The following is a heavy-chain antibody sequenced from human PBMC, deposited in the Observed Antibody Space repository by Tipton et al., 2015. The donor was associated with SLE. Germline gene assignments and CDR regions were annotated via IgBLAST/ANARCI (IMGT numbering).Heavy chain of an antibody. D-gene: IGHD1-26*01. CDR3: ARGWERHFDY. V-gene: IGHV4-30-2*01. Sequence: GLVKPSETLSLTCAVSGGSISSGGYSWSWIRQPPGKGLEWIGEINHSGSTNYNPSLKSRVTISVDTSKNQFSLKLSSVTAADTAVYYCARGWERHFDYWGQGTLVTVSS. J-gene: IGHJ4*02. CDR2: INHSGST. CDR1: GGSISSGGYS.